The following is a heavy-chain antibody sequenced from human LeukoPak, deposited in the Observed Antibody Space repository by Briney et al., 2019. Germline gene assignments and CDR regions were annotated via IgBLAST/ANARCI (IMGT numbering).Heavy chain of an antibody. CDR3: ARSFGAFPYNWFDP. CDR1: GFTFSSYG. CDR2: ITSSSSYI. Sequence: GGSLRLSCAASGFTFSSYGMNWVRQAPGKGLEWVSSITSSSSYIYYADSVKGRLTISRDNAKKSLYLQMNSLRAEDTAVYYCARSFGAFPYNWFDPWGQGTLVTVSS. J-gene: IGHJ5*02. D-gene: IGHD3-10*01. V-gene: IGHV3-21*04.